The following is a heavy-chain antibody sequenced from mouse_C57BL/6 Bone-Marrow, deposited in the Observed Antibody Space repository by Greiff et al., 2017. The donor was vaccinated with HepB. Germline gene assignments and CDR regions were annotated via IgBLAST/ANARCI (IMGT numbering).Heavy chain of an antibody. V-gene: IGHV5-6*01. Sequence: VQLKQSGGDLVKPGGSLKLSCAASGFTFSSYGMSWVRQTPDKRLEWVATISSGGSYTYYPDSVKGRFTISRDNAKHTLYLQMSSLKSEDTAMYYCARHGIPMDYWGQGTSVTVSS. J-gene: IGHJ4*01. CDR2: ISSGGSYT. CDR1: GFTFSSYG. CDR3: ARHGIPMDY.